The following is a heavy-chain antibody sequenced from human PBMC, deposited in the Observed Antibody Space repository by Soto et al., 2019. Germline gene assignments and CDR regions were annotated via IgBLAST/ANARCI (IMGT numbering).Heavy chain of an antibody. CDR1: SGSISSSTHY. D-gene: IGHD2-21*01. V-gene: IGHV4-39*01. CDR2: IYYSGST. CDR3: ARHLFPLSKSSAFDI. J-gene: IGHJ3*02. Sequence: QLQLQESGPGLVKPSETLSLTCTVSSGSISSSTHYWGWIRQPPGKGLEWIGSIYYSGSTYYNPSLKSRVTISVDTSKNQFSLRLSSVTAADTAVYYCARHLFPLSKSSAFDIWGQGTMVTVSS.